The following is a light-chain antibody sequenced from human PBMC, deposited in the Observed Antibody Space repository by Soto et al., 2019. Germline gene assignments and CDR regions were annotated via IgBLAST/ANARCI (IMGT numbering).Light chain of an antibody. V-gene: IGLV2-23*01. CDR3: CSYVDHRKFV. CDR2: EDI. CDR1: SSDVEANKL. Sequence: QSVLTQPASVSGSPGQSITISYTGSSSDVEANKLVSWYQQHPGTAPRLLIDEDIRRPSGISSRFSGSKSGNTASLTISGLRAEDEDDYYCCSYVDHRKFVFGGGTKLTVL. J-gene: IGLJ3*02.